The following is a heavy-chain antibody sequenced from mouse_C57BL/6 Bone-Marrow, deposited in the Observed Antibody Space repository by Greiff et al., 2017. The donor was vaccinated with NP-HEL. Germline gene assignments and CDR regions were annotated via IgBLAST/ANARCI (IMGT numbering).Heavy chain of an antibody. J-gene: IGHJ4*01. D-gene: IGHD6-5*01. CDR3: ARPTHYYYAMDY. Sequence: EVQLQQSGPELVKPGASVKIPCKASGYTFTDYNMDWVKQSHGKSLEWIGDINPNNGGTIYNQKFKGKATLTVDKSASTAYMELRSLTSEDTAVYYCARPTHYYYAMDYWGQGTSVTVSS. V-gene: IGHV1-18*01. CDR1: GYTFTDYN. CDR2: INPNNGGT.